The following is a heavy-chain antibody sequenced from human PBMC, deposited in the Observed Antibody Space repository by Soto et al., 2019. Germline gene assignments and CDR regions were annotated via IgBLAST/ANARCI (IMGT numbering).Heavy chain of an antibody. Sequence: EVQLLESGGGLVQPGGSLRLSCAASGFTFSSYAMSWVRQAPGKGLEWVSAISGSGGSTYYADSVKGRFTISRDNSKNTLYLQMNSLRAEDTAVYYCAKSAPPGVVAAAATGDYWGQGTLVTVSS. CDR3: AKSAPPGVVAAAATGDY. D-gene: IGHD6-13*01. CDR2: ISGSGGST. V-gene: IGHV3-23*01. CDR1: GFTFSSYA. J-gene: IGHJ4*02.